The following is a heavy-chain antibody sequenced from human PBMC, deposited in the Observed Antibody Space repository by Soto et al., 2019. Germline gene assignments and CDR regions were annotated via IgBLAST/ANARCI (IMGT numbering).Heavy chain of an antibody. J-gene: IGHJ4*02. CDR2: ISSGGHYI. V-gene: IGHV3-21*01. CDR3: ARDYGDGFGY. D-gene: IGHD4-17*01. Sequence: EVQLVESGGGLVKPGGSLRLSCAASPFTFGAYTMNWVRQAPGKGLEWVSSISSGGHYIYYADSVKGRFTISRDNAKNSLYLQMSSLRAEDTALYYCARDYGDGFGYWGQGTLVTVSS. CDR1: PFTFGAYT.